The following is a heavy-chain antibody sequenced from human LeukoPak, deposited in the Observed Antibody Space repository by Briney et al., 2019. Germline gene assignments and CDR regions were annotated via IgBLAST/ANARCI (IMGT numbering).Heavy chain of an antibody. D-gene: IGHD4-17*01. Sequence: SPTLSLTCTVSGASISSYYWSCVRLPAGRGLEWIGYIYYNGSTNYNPPLRSPLTISAAASKTQLTPKLISVSATDTAVYYCGSLTTVTQGYFDSGGQGTLVTVSA. V-gene: IGHV4-59*08. J-gene: IGHJ4*02. CDR1: GASISSYY. CDR2: IYYNGST. CDR3: GSLTTVTQGYFDS.